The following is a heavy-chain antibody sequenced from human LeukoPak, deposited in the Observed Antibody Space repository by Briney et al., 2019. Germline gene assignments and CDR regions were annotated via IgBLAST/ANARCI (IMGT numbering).Heavy chain of an antibody. J-gene: IGHJ4*02. CDR2: INPSTNGW. D-gene: IGHD2-21*01. CDR3: ARSGMWFSTND. Sequence: ASVTVSCKAPGYTVTNYYMHWVRQAPGQGLEWMGMINPSTNGWTYAQKFQGRVTVTSDTSTSTVYMELSSLRSEDTAVYYCARSGMWFSTNDWGQGTLITVSS. CDR1: GYTVTNYY. V-gene: IGHV1-46*01.